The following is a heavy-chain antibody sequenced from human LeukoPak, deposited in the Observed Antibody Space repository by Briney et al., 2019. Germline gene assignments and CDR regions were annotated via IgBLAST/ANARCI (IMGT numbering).Heavy chain of an antibody. CDR2: ISSGGNT. Sequence: SETLSLTCSVFNASISTYYWSWIRQPPGKGLEWIGYISSGGNTNYNPSLKSRLTISVDTSKNHFSLRLTSVTAADTAVYYCARVLTIFGVVISYGAFDIWGQGALVTVSS. V-gene: IGHV4-59*01. J-gene: IGHJ3*02. CDR1: NASISTYY. D-gene: IGHD3-3*01. CDR3: ARVLTIFGVVISYGAFDI.